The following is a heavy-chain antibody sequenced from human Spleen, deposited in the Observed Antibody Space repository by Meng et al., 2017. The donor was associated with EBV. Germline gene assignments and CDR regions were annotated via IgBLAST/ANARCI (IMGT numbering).Heavy chain of an antibody. CDR1: GYSFSDYD. J-gene: IGHJ4*02. Sequence: QVQLVQSGAEVKKPGASVKVSCMSSGYSFSDYDINWVRQATGQGPEWMGWMNPKSGDTGYAPKFQGRVTLTRNTSISTAYMELTNLRSEDTAIYYCARGKCSTTSCPIDHWGQGTLVTVSS. CDR3: ARGKCSTTSCPIDH. CDR2: MNPKSGDT. V-gene: IGHV1-8*01. D-gene: IGHD2-2*01.